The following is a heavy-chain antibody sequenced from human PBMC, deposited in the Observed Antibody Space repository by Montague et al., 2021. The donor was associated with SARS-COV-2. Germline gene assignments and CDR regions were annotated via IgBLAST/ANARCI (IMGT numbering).Heavy chain of an antibody. CDR3: ARVAGVVAAAPLNYYGMDV. CDR2: IYYSGST. CDR1: GGPISSYY. V-gene: IGHV4-59*13. Sequence: SETLSLTCTVSGGPISSYYWSWIWQPPGKGLEWVGYIYYSGSTNYNPSLKSRVTISVDTSKNQFSLKLSSVTAADTAVYYCARVAGVVAAAPLNYYGMDVWGQGTTVTASS. J-gene: IGHJ6*02. D-gene: IGHD2-15*01.